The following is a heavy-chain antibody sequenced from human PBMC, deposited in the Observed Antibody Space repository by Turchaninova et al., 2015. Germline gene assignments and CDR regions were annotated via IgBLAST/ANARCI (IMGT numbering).Heavy chain of an antibody. Sequence: QLQLQESGPGLVKPSETLSLTCTVSGASISSSDYSWGWIRQPPGTGLGWLVIIYYRGSTYYNPSLKGRVTMSVDTSKNQFSLNLSSVTAADTAVYYCARDGRNSYYFDYWGQGTLVAVSS. J-gene: IGHJ4*02. D-gene: IGHD4-23*01. CDR2: IYYRGST. V-gene: IGHV4-39*07. CDR3: ARDGRNSYYFDY. CDR1: GASISSSDYS.